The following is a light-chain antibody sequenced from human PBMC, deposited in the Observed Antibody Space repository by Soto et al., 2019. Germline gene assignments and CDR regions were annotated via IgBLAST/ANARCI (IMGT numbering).Light chain of an antibody. CDR3: ASWDDILNGPL. Sequence: QSVLTQPPSASATPGQRVTISCSGSSSNIGRNSVHWYQQLPGTAPKVLIYDKDQRPSGVPDRFSGSKSGTSASLAISGLQSEEEADYYCASWDDILNGPLCGGGTKLTVL. CDR2: DKD. CDR1: SSNIGRNS. V-gene: IGLV1-44*01. J-gene: IGLJ3*02.